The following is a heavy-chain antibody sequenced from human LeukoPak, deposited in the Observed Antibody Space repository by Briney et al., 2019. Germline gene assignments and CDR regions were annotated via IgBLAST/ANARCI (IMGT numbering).Heavy chain of an antibody. V-gene: IGHV3-21*01. CDR3: ATTLSGWSPPQTSYYSYYMDV. Sequence: GGSLRLSCAASGFTFNSYTLNWVRQAPGKGLEWVSSIDSSSSYIYYADSVKGRFTISRDNAKNSLYLQMNSLRVEDTAVYYCATTLSGWSPPQTSYYSYYMDVWGKGTTVTISS. CDR1: GFTFNSYT. D-gene: IGHD6-19*01. J-gene: IGHJ6*03. CDR2: IDSSSSYI.